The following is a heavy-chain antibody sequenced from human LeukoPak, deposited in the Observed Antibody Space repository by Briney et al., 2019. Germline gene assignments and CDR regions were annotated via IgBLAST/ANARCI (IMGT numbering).Heavy chain of an antibody. CDR1: GGTFSSYA. CDR3: ARQGVDSSGWYNYYYYGMDV. Sequence: ASVKVSCKASGGTFSSYAISWVRQAPGQGLEWMGGIIPIFGTANYAQKFQGRVTITADKSTSTAYMELNSLRSEDTAVYYCARQGVDSSGWYNYYYYGMDVWGKGTTVTVSS. D-gene: IGHD6-19*01. CDR2: IIPIFGTA. J-gene: IGHJ6*04. V-gene: IGHV1-69*06.